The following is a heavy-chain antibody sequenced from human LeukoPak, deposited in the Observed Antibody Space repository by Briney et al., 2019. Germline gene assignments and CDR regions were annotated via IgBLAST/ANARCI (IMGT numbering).Heavy chain of an antibody. CDR2: IKQDGSEK. J-gene: IGHJ4*02. D-gene: IGHD2-15*01. CDR1: GFTFSSYW. CDR3: ARDAGYCSGGSCSDLFDY. V-gene: IGHV3-7*01. Sequence: GGSLRLSCAASGFTFSSYWMSWVRQAPGKGLEWVANIKQDGSEKYYVDSVKGRFTISRDNAKNSLYLQMSSLRAEDTAVYYCARDAGYCSGGSCSDLFDYWGQGTLVTVSS.